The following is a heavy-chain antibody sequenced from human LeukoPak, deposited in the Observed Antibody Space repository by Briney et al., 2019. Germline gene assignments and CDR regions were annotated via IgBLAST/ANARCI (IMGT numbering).Heavy chain of an antibody. Sequence: PGGSLRLSCAASGFTFSSYWMSWVRQAPGKGLEWVANIEQDGSEKYYVDSVKGRFTISRDNAKNSLYLQMNSLRAEDTAVYYCAREISGYSSSWYGDDAFDIWGQGTMVTVSS. CDR3: AREISGYSSSWYGDDAFDI. CDR1: GFTFSSYW. V-gene: IGHV3-7*01. D-gene: IGHD6-13*01. CDR2: IEQDGSEK. J-gene: IGHJ3*02.